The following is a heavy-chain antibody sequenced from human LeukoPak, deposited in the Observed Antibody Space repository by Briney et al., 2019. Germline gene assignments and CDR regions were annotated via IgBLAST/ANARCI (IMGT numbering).Heavy chain of an antibody. CDR1: GYRFISNY. Sequence: ASVTVSCKASGYRFISNYIQWVRQAPGLGPEWMGWMHPGNGNTRYAEKFQGRVTMTRDTSINTAYMDLSSLGSDDTAVYYCAREGSYCVGGDCYSFDFWGQGTLITVSS. V-gene: IGHV1-2*02. CDR3: AREGSYCVGGDCYSFDF. D-gene: IGHD2-21*02. CDR2: MHPGNGNT. J-gene: IGHJ4*02.